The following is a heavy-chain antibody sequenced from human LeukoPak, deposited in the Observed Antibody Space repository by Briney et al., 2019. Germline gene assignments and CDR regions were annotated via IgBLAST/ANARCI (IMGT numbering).Heavy chain of an antibody. D-gene: IGHD3-3*01. CDR3: ARGSIFGVVIGEIDY. Sequence: PSETLSLTCTVSGGCISSYYWIWIRQPPVTGLDLIGYIYYSGSTNYNPSLKSRVTISVDTSKNQFSLKLSSVTAADTAVYYCARGSIFGVVIGEIDYWGQGTLVTVSS. J-gene: IGHJ4*02. CDR1: GGCISSYY. V-gene: IGHV4-59*01. CDR2: IYYSGST.